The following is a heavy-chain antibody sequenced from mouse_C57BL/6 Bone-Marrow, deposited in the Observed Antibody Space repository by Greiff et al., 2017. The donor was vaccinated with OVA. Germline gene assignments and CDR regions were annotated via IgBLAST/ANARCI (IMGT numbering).Heavy chain of an antibody. CDR2: IDPENGAN. V-gene: IGHV14-4*01. CDR1: GFNIKDDY. Sequence: EVQLQQSGAELVRPGASVKLSCTASGFNIKDDYMHWVKQRPEQGLEWIGWIDPENGANEYASQFQGKATITADTSSNTAYLQLSILTSDYTAVYYCTTRLLQAMDYWGQGTSVTVSS. D-gene: IGHD2-3*01. J-gene: IGHJ4*01. CDR3: TTRLLQAMDY.